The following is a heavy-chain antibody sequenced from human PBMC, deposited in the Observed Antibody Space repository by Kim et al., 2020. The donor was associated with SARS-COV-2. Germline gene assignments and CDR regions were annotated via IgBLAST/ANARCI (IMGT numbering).Heavy chain of an antibody. CDR3: AREGVVPAAIGEDAFDI. D-gene: IGHD2-2*01. CDR1: GFTFSSYA. CDR2: ISYDGSNK. V-gene: IGHV3-30*04. J-gene: IGHJ3*02. Sequence: GGSLRLSCAASGFTFSSYAMHWVRQAPGKGLEWVAVISYDGSNKYYADSVKGRFTISRDNSKNTLYLQMNSLRAEDTAVYYCAREGVVPAAIGEDAFDI.